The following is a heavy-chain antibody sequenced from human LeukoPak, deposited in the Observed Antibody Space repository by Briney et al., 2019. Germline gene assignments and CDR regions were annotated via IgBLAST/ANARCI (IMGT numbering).Heavy chain of an antibody. V-gene: IGHV4-39*07. CDR3: ARGAVLRYFDWLSNDYFDY. D-gene: IGHD3-9*01. Sequence: SETLSLTCTVSGGSISSSSYYWSWIRQPPGKGLEWIGEINHSGSTNYNPSLKSRVTISVDTSKNQFSLTLSSVPAAETAVYYCARGAVLRYFDWLSNDYFDYWGQGTLVTVSS. CDR2: INHSGST. J-gene: IGHJ4*02. CDR1: GGSISSSSYY.